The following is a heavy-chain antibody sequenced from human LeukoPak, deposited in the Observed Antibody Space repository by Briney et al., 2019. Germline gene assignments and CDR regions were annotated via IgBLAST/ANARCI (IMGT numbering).Heavy chain of an antibody. J-gene: IGHJ5*02. CDR2: IIPIFGTA. CDR1: GGTFSSYA. D-gene: IGHD6-13*01. CDR3: AKGAAAGTYNWFDP. Sequence: GASVKVSCKASGGTFSSYAISWVRQAPGQGLERMGGIIPIFGTANYAQKFQGRVTITADESTSTPYMELSSLRSEDTAVYYCAKGAAAGTYNWFDPWGQGTLVTVSS. V-gene: IGHV1-69*13.